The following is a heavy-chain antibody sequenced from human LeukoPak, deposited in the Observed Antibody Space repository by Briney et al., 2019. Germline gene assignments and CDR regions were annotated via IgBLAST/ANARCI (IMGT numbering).Heavy chain of an antibody. J-gene: IGHJ6*02. CDR3: ARGPAGDSYYYYGMDV. Sequence: ASVKVSCKASGYTFTSYDINWVRQATGQGLEWMGCMNPNSGNTGYAQKFQGRVTMTRNTSISTAYMELSSLRSEDTAVYYCARGPAGDSYYYYGMDVWGQGTTVTVSS. CDR2: MNPNSGNT. D-gene: IGHD3-16*01. V-gene: IGHV1-8*01. CDR1: GYTFTSYD.